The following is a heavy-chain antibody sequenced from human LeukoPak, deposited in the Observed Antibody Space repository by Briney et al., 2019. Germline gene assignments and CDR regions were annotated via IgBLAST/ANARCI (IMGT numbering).Heavy chain of an antibody. CDR2: ISAYNGNT. CDR1: GYTFTSYG. V-gene: IGHV1-18*01. Sequence: ASVKVSCKASGYTFTSYGISWVRQAPGQGLEWMGWISAYNGNTNYAQXLQGRVTMTTDTSTSTAYMELRSLRSDDTAMYYCARGSLVRSSPIGDYWGQGTLVTVSS. CDR3: ARGSLVRSSPIGDY. D-gene: IGHD6-13*01. J-gene: IGHJ4*02.